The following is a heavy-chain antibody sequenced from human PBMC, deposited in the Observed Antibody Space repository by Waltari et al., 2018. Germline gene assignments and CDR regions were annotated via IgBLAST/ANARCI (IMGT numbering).Heavy chain of an antibody. CDR2: IHRSGRT. J-gene: IGHJ5*01. CDR3: ARDRGRGLYLDS. V-gene: IGHV4-4*02. CDR1: GDSVISNYW. Sequence: QVQLQESGPKLVKPSGTLSLTCAVSGDSVISNYWWSWVRQPPGKGLELVGQIHRSGRTHYNPSLESRVTVSMDTSKNQFTLKVTSATAADTAVYYCARDRGRGLYLDSWGQGTLVTVSP. D-gene: IGHD2-15*01.